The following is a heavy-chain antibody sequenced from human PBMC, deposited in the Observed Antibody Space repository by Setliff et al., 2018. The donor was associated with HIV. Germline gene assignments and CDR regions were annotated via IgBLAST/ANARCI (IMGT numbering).Heavy chain of an antibody. Sequence: PSETLSLTCAVYGASFSDYYWSWIRQSPGKGLEWIGEINHSGSTSYNPSLTSRVTMSVDTSKNQFSLKLSSVTAADTAVYYCARVGGTTWGVYYYYYYMDVWGKGTTVTVSS. CDR1: GASFSDYY. D-gene: IGHD1-7*01. J-gene: IGHJ6*03. CDR3: ARVGGTTWGVYYYYYYMDV. CDR2: INHSGST. V-gene: IGHV4-34*01.